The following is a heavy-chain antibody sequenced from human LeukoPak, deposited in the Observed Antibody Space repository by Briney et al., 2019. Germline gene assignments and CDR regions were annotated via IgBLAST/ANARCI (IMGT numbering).Heavy chain of an antibody. D-gene: IGHD3-22*01. V-gene: IGHV1-69*05. CDR1: GGTFSSYA. J-gene: IGHJ6*03. CDR3: ARSPHYDSSGYNYYYYYMDV. Sequence: SVKVSCKASGGTFSSYAISWVRQAPGQGLEWMGGIIPIFGTANYAQKFQGRVTITTDESTSTAYMEPSSLRSEDTAVYYCARSPHYDSSGYNYYYYYMDVWGKGTPVTVSS. CDR2: IIPIFGTA.